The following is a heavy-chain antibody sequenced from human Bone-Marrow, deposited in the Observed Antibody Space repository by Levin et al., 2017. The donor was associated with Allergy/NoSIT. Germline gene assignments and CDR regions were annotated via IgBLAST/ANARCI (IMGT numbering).Heavy chain of an antibody. CDR3: VKDTGSDGFKGNYAMDV. CDR2: IRWDGGHL. V-gene: IGHV3-9*01. CDR1: GFVFDDFA. J-gene: IGHJ6*02. Sequence: GGSLRLSCAASGFVFDDFAMHWVRQVPGKGLEWVAGIRWDGGHLEYAGSVKGRFAISRDNANNALYLQMHSLRAEDTALYYCVKDTGSDGFKGNYAMDVWGQGTTVTVSS. D-gene: IGHD5-24*01.